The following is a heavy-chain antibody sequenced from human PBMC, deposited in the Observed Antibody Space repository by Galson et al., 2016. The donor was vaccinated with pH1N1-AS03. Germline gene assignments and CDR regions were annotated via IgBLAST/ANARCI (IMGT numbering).Heavy chain of an antibody. V-gene: IGHV3-23*01. CDR3: AKDPIQYGDYVWYFDY. J-gene: IGHJ4*02. Sequence: SLRLSCAAPGFIFSNYAMSWVRQAPGKGLEWVSAITSRGSTYYADSVKGRFTISRDNSKNTLYLQMNSLRAEDTAVYYCAKDPIQYGDYVWYFDYWGQGTLVTVSS. CDR1: GFIFSNYA. D-gene: IGHD4-17*01. CDR2: ITSRGST.